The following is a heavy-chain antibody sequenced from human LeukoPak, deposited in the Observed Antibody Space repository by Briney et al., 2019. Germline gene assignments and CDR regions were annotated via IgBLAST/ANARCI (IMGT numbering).Heavy chain of an antibody. CDR1: GLTFGDYW. J-gene: IGHJ3*02. CDR3: ATYWRYFDWLLSDI. Sequence: RGSLRLSCEASGLTFGDYWMTWVRQAPGKGLEWVANIKQDGSENHYVDSVKGRFTISRDNAKNSLSLQMNSLRAEDTAVYYCATYWRYFDWLLSDIWGLGTMVTVSS. V-gene: IGHV3-7*05. CDR2: IKQDGSEN. D-gene: IGHD3-9*01.